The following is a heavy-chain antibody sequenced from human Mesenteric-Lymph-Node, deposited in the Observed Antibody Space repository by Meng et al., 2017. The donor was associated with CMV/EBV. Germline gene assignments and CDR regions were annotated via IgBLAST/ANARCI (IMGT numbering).Heavy chain of an antibody. V-gene: IGHV4-34*01. CDR1: GGSFSGYY. Sequence: SETLSLTCAVYGGSFSGYYWSWIRQPPGKGLEWIGEINHSGSTNYNPSLKSRVTISVDTSKNQFSLKLSSVTAADTAVYYCARDHSPYSGGNWFDPWGQGTLVTVSS. CDR2: INHSGST. CDR3: ARDHSPYSGGNWFDP. D-gene: IGHD2-15*01. J-gene: IGHJ5*02.